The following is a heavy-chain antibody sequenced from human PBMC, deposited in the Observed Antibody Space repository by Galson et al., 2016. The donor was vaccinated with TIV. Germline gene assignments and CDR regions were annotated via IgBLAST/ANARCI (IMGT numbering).Heavy chain of an antibody. CDR1: GYTFTNYA. CDR2: INGGNANT. V-gene: IGHV1-3*01. J-gene: IGHJ6*02. D-gene: IGHD3-3*01. CDR3: ARGGGVTDFWGNYYPGDMDV. Sequence: SVKVSCKASGYTFTNYAMHWVRQAPGQRLEWMGWINGGNANTKYSQKFQGRVTITRDTSASTAHMKLSSLTSEDTAVYYCARGGGVTDFWGNYYPGDMDVWGQGTTVTVSS.